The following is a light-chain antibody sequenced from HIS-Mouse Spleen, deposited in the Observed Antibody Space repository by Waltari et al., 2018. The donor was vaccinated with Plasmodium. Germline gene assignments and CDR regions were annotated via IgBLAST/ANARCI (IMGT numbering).Light chain of an antibody. V-gene: IGLV8-61*01. J-gene: IGLJ2*01. CDR1: SGSVSTSYY. CDR3: VLYMGSGIWV. Sequence: QTVVTQEPSFSVSPGGTVTLTCGLSSGSVSTSYYPRWYQQTPGQAPRTLLYSTNTRSSGVPDRFSGSILGNKAALTITGAQADDESDYYCVLYMGSGIWVFGGGTKLTVL. CDR2: STN.